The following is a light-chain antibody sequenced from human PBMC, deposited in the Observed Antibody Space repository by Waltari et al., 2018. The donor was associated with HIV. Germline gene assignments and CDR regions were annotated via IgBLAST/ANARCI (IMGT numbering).Light chain of an antibody. CDR2: AAS. CDR1: QSISRN. J-gene: IGKJ3*01. CDR3: QQSYSTPRT. Sequence: DIQMTQSPSSLSASVGDRVTITCRASQSISRNLNWYQQKPGKAPKLLIYAASSLQSGVPSRFSGSGSGTDFTLTISSLQSVDFATYYCQQSYSTPRTFGPGTKVDIK. V-gene: IGKV1-39*01.